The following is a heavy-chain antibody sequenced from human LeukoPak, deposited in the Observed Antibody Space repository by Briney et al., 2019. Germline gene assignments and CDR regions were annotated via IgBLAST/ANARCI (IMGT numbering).Heavy chain of an antibody. CDR1: GYTFTSYA. Sequence: ASVKVSCKASGYTFTSYAMHWVRQAPGQRLEWMGWINAGNGNTKYSQKFQGRVTITRDTSASTAYMELSRLRSEDTAVYSCARGVATNRYYFDYWGQGTLVTVSS. CDR2: INAGNGNT. D-gene: IGHD5-12*01. CDR3: ARGVATNRYYFDY. V-gene: IGHV1-3*01. J-gene: IGHJ4*02.